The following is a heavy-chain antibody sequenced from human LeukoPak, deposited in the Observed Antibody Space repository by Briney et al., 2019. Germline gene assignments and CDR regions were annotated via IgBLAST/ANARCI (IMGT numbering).Heavy chain of an antibody. CDR2: ISSSGNTI. J-gene: IGHJ1*01. CDR3: ARSTRRDSEIALAEYFQH. V-gene: IGHV3-11*01. CDR1: GFTFSDYY. Sequence: GGSLRLSCTASGFTFSDYYMSWIRQAPGKGLEWVSYISSSGNTIYYADSVKGRFTISRDNAKNSLYLQMNSLRAEDTAVYYCARSTRRDSEIALAEYFQHWGQGTLVTVSS. D-gene: IGHD1-26*01.